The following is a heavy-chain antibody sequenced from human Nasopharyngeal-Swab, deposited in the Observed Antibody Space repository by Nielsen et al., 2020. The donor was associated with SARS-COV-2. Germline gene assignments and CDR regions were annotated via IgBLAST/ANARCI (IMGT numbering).Heavy chain of an antibody. D-gene: IGHD3-10*01. J-gene: IGHJ6*03. CDR2: IYYSGST. V-gene: IGHV4-39*07. Sequence: GSLRLSCTVSGGSISSSSYYWGWIRQPPGKGLEWIGSIYYSGSTYYNPSLKSRVTISVDTSKNQFSLKLSSVTAADTAVYYCARERGRGGIWNYYYYYMDVWGKGTTVTRLL. CDR1: GGSISSSSYY. CDR3: ARERGRGGIWNYYYYYMDV.